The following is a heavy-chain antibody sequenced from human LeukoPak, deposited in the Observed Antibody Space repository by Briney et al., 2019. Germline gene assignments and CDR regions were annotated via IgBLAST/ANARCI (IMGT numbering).Heavy chain of an antibody. CDR1: GFTFTIYA. CDR2: TDGSNK. J-gene: IGHJ4*02. D-gene: IGHD1-14*01. V-gene: IGHV3-30-3*01. Sequence: GTSPRLSCAASGFTFTIYAIHWVRQAPGKGLEWLAVTDGSNKFYSDSVKGRFTISGDSSKNTVYLQMNSPRPEDTAMYYCAKDLIAGAPDYFDYWGQGTLVSVSS. CDR3: AKDLIAGAPDYFDY.